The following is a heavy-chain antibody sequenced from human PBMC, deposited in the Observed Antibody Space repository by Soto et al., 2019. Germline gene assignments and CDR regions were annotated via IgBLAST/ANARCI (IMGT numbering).Heavy chain of an antibody. Sequence: SETLSLTCAVYGGSFSGYYWSWIRQPPGKGLEWIGEINHSGSTNYNPSLKSRVTISVDTSKNQFSLTLRPVTAADTAVYSCARQSLRRPFGRLILVALDSWGLGSLVTVSS. V-gene: IGHV4-34*01. CDR2: INHSGST. CDR3: ARQSLRRPFGRLILVALDS. D-gene: IGHD3-16*02. CDR1: GGSFSGYY. J-gene: IGHJ5*02.